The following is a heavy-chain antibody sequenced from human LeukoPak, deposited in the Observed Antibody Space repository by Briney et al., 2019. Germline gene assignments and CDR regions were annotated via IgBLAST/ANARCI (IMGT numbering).Heavy chain of an antibody. D-gene: IGHD3-10*01. CDR3: AKGTSASGTYYSAWNY. V-gene: IGHV3-23*01. CDR1: GFTFSSYA. J-gene: IGHJ4*02. Sequence: GGSLILSCAASGFTFSSYAMSWVRQAPGKGMEWVSTITGSGESTYYADSVKGRFTTSRDSSKNTLYLQMNSLRAEDTAVYYCAKGTSASGTYYSAWNYWGQGTLVTVSS. CDR2: ITGSGEST.